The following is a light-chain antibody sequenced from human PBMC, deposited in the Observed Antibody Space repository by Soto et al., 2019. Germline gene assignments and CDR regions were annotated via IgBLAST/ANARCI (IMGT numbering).Light chain of an antibody. CDR1: DSLVYNSNNQNY. CDR2: WAS. CDR3: QQYFNTPLT. Sequence: DLVMTQSPDSLAVSLGERATINCKSSDSLVYNSNNQNYLAWYQQKPGQPPKLLIYWASIRESGVPDRFSGSGSGTDFTLTISSLQAEDVAVYYCQQYFNTPLTFGGGTKVDIK. V-gene: IGKV4-1*01. J-gene: IGKJ4*01.